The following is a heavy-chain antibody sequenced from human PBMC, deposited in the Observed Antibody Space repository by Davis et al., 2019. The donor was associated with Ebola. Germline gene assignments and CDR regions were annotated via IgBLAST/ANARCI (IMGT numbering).Heavy chain of an antibody. J-gene: IGHJ1*01. V-gene: IGHV3-30*03. Sequence: GGSLRLSCAASGFIFSTYGMHWVRQAPGKGLEWVAVISYDGSNKYYADSVKGRFTISRDNSKNTLYLQMNSLRAEDTAVYYCAREAYYYDSSGYSWYFQHWGQGTLVTVSS. CDR2: ISYDGSNK. CDR3: AREAYYYDSSGYSWYFQH. D-gene: IGHD3-22*01. CDR1: GFIFSTYG.